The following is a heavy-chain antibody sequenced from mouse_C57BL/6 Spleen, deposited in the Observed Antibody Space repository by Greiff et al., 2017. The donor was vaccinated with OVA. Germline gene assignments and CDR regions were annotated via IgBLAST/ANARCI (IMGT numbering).Heavy chain of an antibody. CDR1: GFTFSSYA. V-gene: IGHV5-9-1*02. Sequence: DVMLVESGEGLVKPGGSLKLSCAASGFTFSSYAMSWVRQTPEKRLEWVAYISSGGDYIYYADTVKGRFTISRDNARNTLYLQMSSLKSEDTAMYYCTRHGSSHWYFDVWGTGTTVTVSS. CDR2: ISSGGDYI. CDR3: TRHGSSHWYFDV. J-gene: IGHJ1*03. D-gene: IGHD1-1*01.